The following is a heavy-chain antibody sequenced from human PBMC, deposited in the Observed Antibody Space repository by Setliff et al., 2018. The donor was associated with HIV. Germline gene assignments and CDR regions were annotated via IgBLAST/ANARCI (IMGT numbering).Heavy chain of an antibody. V-gene: IGHV1-18*01. CDR3: ASGRGIYGSGALEAYDI. CDR2: ISGYGNR. J-gene: IGHJ3*02. CDR1: GCTFNNHG. D-gene: IGHD3-10*01. Sequence: ASVKVSCKASGCTFNNHGVMWVRQAPGQGLEWMGWISGYGNRKYAQKFEGRLTVTTDTSTSTAYMELRTLRSDDTAVYFCASGRGIYGSGALEAYDIWGQGTMVTVSS.